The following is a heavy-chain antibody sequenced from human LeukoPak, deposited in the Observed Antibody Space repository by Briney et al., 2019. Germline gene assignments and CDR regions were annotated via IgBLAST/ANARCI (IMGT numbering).Heavy chain of an antibody. J-gene: IGHJ4*02. CDR2: MYYSESI. D-gene: IGHD3-22*01. Sequence: SETLSLTCTVSGVSISSSSSYWGWIRQPPGKGLEWIGSMYYSESIGYNPSLKSRVTISVDTSMNQLSLNLTSMTAADTAVYYCVRSGYDSSGYPRTHDYWGQGTLVTVSS. V-gene: IGHV4-39*07. CDR1: GVSISSSSSY. CDR3: VRSGYDSSGYPRTHDY.